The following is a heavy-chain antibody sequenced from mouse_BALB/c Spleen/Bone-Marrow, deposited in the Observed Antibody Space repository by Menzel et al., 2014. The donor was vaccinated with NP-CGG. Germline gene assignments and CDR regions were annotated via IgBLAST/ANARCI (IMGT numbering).Heavy chain of an antibody. CDR2: INPSTGFT. V-gene: IGHV1-4*01. J-gene: IGHJ4*01. CDR3: ARGRFLLRSLTLDY. CDR1: GYTFTTHT. D-gene: IGHD1-1*01. Sequence: QVQLQQSGAELARPGASVKMSCKASGYTFTTHTMHWVQQRPGQGLEWVGYINPSTGFTNYNQIFKDKATLAADKSSSTAYMQLSRLTSEDSTVYYCARGRFLLRSLTLDYWGPGTSVTVPS.